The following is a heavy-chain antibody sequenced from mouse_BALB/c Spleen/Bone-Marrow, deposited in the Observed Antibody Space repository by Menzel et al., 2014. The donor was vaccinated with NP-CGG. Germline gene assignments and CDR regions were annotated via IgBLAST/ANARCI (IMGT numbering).Heavy chain of an antibody. CDR3: AKNGGYDGWFAY. D-gene: IGHD2-14*01. CDR1: GFSLTSYG. CDR2: IWRGGST. V-gene: IGHV2-5-1*01. J-gene: IGHJ3*01. Sequence: QVQLQQSGPSLVQPSQSLSITCTVSGFSLTSYGVHWVRQSPGKGLEWLGVIWRGGSTDYNAAFMSRLSITKDNSKSQVFFKMNSLKADDTAIYYCAKNGGYDGWFAYWGQGTLVTVSA.